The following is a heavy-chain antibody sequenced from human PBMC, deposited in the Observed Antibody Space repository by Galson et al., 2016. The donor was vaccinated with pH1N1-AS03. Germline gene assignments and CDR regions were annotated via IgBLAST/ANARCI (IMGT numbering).Heavy chain of an antibody. CDR1: GFTVSSSH. Sequence: SLRLSCAASGFTVSSSHMNWVRQAPGKGLEWVSIIYSGGTTYYADSVKGRFIVSRDNSKNTLYLQMNGLRAEDTAVYYCVRGFRSGGNSGYWGQGTLVTVSS. CDR2: IYSGGTT. V-gene: IGHV3-66*01. CDR3: VRGFRSGGNSGY. J-gene: IGHJ4*02. D-gene: IGHD4-23*01.